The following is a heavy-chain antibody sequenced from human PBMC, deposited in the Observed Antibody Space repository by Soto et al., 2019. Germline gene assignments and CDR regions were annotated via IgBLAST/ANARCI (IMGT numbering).Heavy chain of an antibody. D-gene: IGHD6-19*01. Sequence: EVHLVQSGGGLVQPGGSLKLSCAASGFIFSGSAMHWVRQASGKGLEWVGRIGRKANNYATEYAASVEGRFTISRDDSKNTTFLLMTSVKSEDTAVYFCVGRWLVVSPLDHWGQGTLVTVSS. CDR2: IGRKANNYAT. CDR3: VGRWLVVSPLDH. J-gene: IGHJ4*02. V-gene: IGHV3-73*02. CDR1: GFIFSGSA.